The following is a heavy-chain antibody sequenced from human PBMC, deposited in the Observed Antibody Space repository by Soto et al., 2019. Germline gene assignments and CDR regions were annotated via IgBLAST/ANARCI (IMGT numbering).Heavy chain of an antibody. V-gene: IGHV3-30*18. D-gene: IGHD6-19*01. CDR1: GYTFSSHG. CDR3: AKDYSSGWYRIDYYGMDV. CDR2: ISYDGSNK. J-gene: IGHJ6*02. Sequence: PGGSLRLSCAASGYTFSSHGMHWVRQAPGKGLEWVAVISYDGSNKYYADSVKGRFTISRDNSKNTLYLQMNSLRAEDTAVYYCAKDYSSGWYRIDYYGMDVWGQGTTVTVSS.